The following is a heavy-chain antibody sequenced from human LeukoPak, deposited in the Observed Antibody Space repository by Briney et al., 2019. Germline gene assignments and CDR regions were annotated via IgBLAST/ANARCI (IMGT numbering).Heavy chain of an antibody. Sequence: GGSLRLSCTASGFNFDDYGMSWVRQVPGKGLEWVSRIKWNGDTTAYADSVKGRFTISRDNAKNSLYLQMNSLRAEDTAVYYCARVVTRWEKGYVGGWFDPWGQGTLVTVSS. CDR3: ARVVTRWEKGYVGGWFDP. CDR2: IKWNGDTT. V-gene: IGHV3-20*04. J-gene: IGHJ5*02. CDR1: GFNFDDYG. D-gene: IGHD5-12*01.